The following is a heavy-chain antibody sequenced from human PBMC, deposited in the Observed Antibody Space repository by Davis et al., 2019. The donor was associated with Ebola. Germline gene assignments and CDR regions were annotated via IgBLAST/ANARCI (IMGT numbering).Heavy chain of an antibody. CDR2: MNPNTGKT. CDR3: ARAAHDFWSAYYPF. V-gene: IGHV1-8*01. D-gene: IGHD3-3*01. CDR1: GYTFTSSD. Sequence: GESLKISCKTSGYTFTSSDIHWVRQAPGQGLEWMGWMNPNTGKTDYAQKFKGRVTMTRDTPTTTTHMELSRLTFEDTAVYYCARAAHDFWSAYYPFWGQGTQVTVSS. J-gene: IGHJ4*02.